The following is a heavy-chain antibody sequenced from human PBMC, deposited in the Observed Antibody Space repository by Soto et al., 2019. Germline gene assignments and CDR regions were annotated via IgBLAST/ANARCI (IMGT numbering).Heavy chain of an antibody. CDR3: ARHTPNYDVFPGYYYRYFDY. J-gene: IGHJ4*02. CDR1: GGSISNYY. Sequence: SEILSLTCTVSGGSISNYYWSWIRQPPGRGLEWIGYIYFSGSTNYNPSLQSRVTMSVDTSKNQFSLNLSSVTAADTTVYFCARHTPNYDVFPGYYYRYFDYWGQGSLVTVSS. CDR2: IYFSGST. V-gene: IGHV4-59*08. D-gene: IGHD3-9*01.